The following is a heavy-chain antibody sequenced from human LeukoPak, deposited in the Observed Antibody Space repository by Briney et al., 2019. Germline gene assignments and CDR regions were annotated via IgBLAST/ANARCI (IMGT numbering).Heavy chain of an antibody. J-gene: IGHJ4*02. D-gene: IGHD3-22*01. CDR1: GFTFSSYA. CDR3: AKDRRLFGMIVVEAFDY. Sequence: GGSLRLSCAASGFTFSSYAMSWVRQAPGKGLEWVSAISGSGGSTYYADSVKGRFTISRDNSKNTLYLQMNSLRAEDTAVYYCAKDRRLFGMIVVEAFDYWGQGTLVTVSS. CDR2: ISGSGGST. V-gene: IGHV3-23*01.